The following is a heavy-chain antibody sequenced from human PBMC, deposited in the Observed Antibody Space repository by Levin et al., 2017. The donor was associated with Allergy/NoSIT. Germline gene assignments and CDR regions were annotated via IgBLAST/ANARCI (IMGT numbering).Heavy chain of an antibody. D-gene: IGHD4-23*01. J-gene: IGHJ4*02. V-gene: IGHV3-23*01. CDR1: GLTFSDYG. CDR2: ISGSGGSA. Sequence: PGGSLRLSCAVSGLTFSDYGMSWVRQAPGKGLEWVSTISGSGGSAYYADSVKGRFTISRDNSKNTLVLQMNSLRSEDMAVYYCATKLTYGGDSDYWGQGTLVTFSS. CDR3: ATKLTYGGDSDY.